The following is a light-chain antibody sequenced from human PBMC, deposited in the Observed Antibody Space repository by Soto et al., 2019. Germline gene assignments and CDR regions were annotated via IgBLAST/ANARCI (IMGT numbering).Light chain of an antibody. CDR3: QMCKVAPFT. CDR2: KAS. CDR1: QSISSW. Sequence: DIQMTQSPSTLSASVGDRVTITCRASQSISSWLAWYQQKPGKAPKLLIYKASSLESGVTSRFSGSGSGTDFTLTISSLQPEDVATYYCQMCKVAPFTVGGGTEVEIK. J-gene: IGKJ4*01. V-gene: IGKV1-5*03.